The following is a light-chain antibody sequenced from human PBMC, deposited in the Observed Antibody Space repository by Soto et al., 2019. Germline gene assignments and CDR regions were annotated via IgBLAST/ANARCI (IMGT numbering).Light chain of an antibody. CDR1: QTVSSNF. V-gene: IGKV3-20*01. Sequence: EIVLTQSPGTLSLSPGETATLSCRASQTVSSNFLAWYQQKPGQAPRLLIYGASNRATGVPDRFSGRGSGTDFTLTISRLEAEDVAVYYCSHYDDSPLYIFGQGTKLEIK. J-gene: IGKJ2*01. CDR3: SHYDDSPLYI. CDR2: GAS.